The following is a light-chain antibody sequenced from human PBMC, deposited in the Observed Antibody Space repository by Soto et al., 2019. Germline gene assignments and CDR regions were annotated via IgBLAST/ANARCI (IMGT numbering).Light chain of an antibody. J-gene: IGLJ2*01. V-gene: IGLV4-69*01. Sequence: QLVLTQSPSASASLGASVKLTCTLSSGHSRNAIAWHKQLPQKGPRHLMKVNNDGSHATWAGVPDRFSGSSSGAERYLIISSLQADDEADYYCQTWETGSVVFGGGTKLTVL. CDR1: SGHSRNA. CDR3: QTWETGSVV. CDR2: VNNDGSH.